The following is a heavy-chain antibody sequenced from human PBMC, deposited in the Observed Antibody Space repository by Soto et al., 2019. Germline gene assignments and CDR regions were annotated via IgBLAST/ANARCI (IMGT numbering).Heavy chain of an antibody. CDR3: ARASVAGTWGYYLDY. CDR1: GFTFSNYP. J-gene: IGHJ4*02. V-gene: IGHV3-30-3*01. CDR2: ISYDGNYE. D-gene: IGHD6-19*01. Sequence: QVQLVESGGDVAQPGRSRRLSCAASGFTFSNYPLHWVRQAPGKGLEWVAVISYDGNYEYYADSVKGRFTISRDNSKNTLFLQMNSLRVDDTAVYYCARASVAGTWGYYLDYWGQGALVTVSS.